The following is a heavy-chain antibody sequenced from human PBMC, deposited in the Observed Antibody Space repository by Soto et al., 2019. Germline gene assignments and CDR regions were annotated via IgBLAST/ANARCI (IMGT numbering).Heavy chain of an antibody. V-gene: IGHV4-34*01. Sequence: QVQLQQWGAGLLKPSETLSLTCAVYGGSFSGYDWSWIRQPPGKGLGWIGEINHSGSTNYNQSLKTRVTISVDTSKYQFSLKLSSVTAADTAVYYCARDPQSTFDYWGQGTLVTVSS. CDR1: GGSFSGYD. CDR3: ARDPQSTFDY. CDR2: INHSGST. J-gene: IGHJ4*02.